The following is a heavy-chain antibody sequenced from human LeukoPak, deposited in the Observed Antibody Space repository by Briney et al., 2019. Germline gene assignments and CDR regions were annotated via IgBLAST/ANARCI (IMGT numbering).Heavy chain of an antibody. CDR3: AITTGKMATISYYYYYMDV. D-gene: IGHD5-24*01. CDR2: INAGNGNT. CDR1: GYTFTSYA. V-gene: IGHV1-3*03. J-gene: IGHJ6*03. Sequence: ASVKVSCKASGYTFTSYAMHWVRQAPGQRLEWMGWINAGNGNTKYSQEFQGRVTITRDTSASTAYMELSSLRSEDTAVYYCAITTGKMATISYYYYYMDVWGKGTTVTVSS.